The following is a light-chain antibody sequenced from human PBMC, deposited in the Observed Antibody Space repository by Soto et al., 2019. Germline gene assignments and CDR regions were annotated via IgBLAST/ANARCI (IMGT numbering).Light chain of an antibody. CDR3: SSYTSSSTHV. V-gene: IGLV2-14*01. Sequence: QSVLTQPPSLSASPGQSIALSCTGTSSDVGGYDYVSWYQQHPGKAPKLMISDVSNRPSGVSNRFSGSKSGNTASLTISGLQAEDEDDYYCSSYTSSSTHVFGTGTKVTVL. J-gene: IGLJ1*01. CDR1: SSDVGGYDY. CDR2: DVS.